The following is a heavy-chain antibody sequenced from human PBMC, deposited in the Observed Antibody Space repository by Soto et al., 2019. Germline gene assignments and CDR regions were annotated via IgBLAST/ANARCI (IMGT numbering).Heavy chain of an antibody. V-gene: IGHV3-23*01. CDR3: AKKVPYYYGSGSYLDY. CDR1: GFTFSSYA. J-gene: IGHJ4*02. Sequence: HPGGSLRLSCAASGFTFSSYATSWVRQAPGKGLEWVSAISGSGGSTYYADSVKGRFTISRDNSKNTLYLQMNSLRAEDTAVYYCAKKVPYYYGSGSYLDYWGQGTLVTVSS. D-gene: IGHD3-10*01. CDR2: ISGSGGST.